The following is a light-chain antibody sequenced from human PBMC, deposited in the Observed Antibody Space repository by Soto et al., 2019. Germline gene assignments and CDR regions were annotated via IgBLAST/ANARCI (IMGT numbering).Light chain of an antibody. CDR3: SSFAGSGTV. CDR1: SSDVGGYNY. Sequence: QSVLTQPPSASGSPGQSVTISCTGTSSDVGGYNYVSWYQQHPGKAPKLMIYEINKRPSGVPDRFSGSKSGSTASLTVSGLQAEDEADYYCSSFAGSGTVFGNGTKVTVL. J-gene: IGLJ1*01. CDR2: EIN. V-gene: IGLV2-8*01.